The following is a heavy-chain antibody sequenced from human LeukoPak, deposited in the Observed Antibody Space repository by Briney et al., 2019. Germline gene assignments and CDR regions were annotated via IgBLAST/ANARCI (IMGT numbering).Heavy chain of an antibody. V-gene: IGHV3-74*01. Sequence: GGSLRLSCAASRFTFSDYWMHWVRQAPGKGLVWVSRINSDASRPSYADSVKGRFTISRDNAKNTLYLQMNSLRVEDTALYYCARETREAGSGDHQTDSFDIWGQGTMVSVSP. D-gene: IGHD2-15*01. CDR1: RFTFSDYW. J-gene: IGHJ3*02. CDR2: INSDASRP. CDR3: ARETREAGSGDHQTDSFDI.